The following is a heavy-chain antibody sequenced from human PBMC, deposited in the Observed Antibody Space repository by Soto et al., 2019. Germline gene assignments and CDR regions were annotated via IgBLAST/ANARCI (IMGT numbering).Heavy chain of an antibody. J-gene: IGHJ6*02. CDR3: ARSIRGPRRFNGMDV. Sequence: SGPTLVNPTETLTLTCTFSGFSLTSPGMCVSWIRQSPGKALEWLALIERDDDDKYYSTSLKTRLAISKDTRKNQVVLTMANMEPADTATYYCARSIRGPRRFNGMDVWGQGTTVTVSS. V-gene: IGHV2-70*13. D-gene: IGHD1-20*01. CDR1: GFSLTSPGMC. CDR2: IERDDDDK.